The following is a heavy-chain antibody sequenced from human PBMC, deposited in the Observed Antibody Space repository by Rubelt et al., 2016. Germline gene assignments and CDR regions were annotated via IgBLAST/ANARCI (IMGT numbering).Heavy chain of an antibody. CDR2: IYYSGYT. CDR1: GGSISSATYY. J-gene: IGHJ6*02. Sequence: QLQLQGSGPGLVKPSETLSLTCTVSGGSISSATYYWGWIRQPPGKGLEWIATIYYSGYTYSNPSPKSRVSLSVDTSKNQFSLKLSSVTAADTAVYYCARGRVLWFGATYYYYGMDVWGQGTTVTVSS. V-gene: IGHV4-39*07. D-gene: IGHD3-10*01. CDR3: ARGRVLWFGATYYYYGMDV.